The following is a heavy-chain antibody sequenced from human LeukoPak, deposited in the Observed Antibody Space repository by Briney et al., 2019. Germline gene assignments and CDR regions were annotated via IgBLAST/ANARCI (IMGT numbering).Heavy chain of an antibody. CDR1: GGSFSGYY. J-gene: IGHJ4*02. D-gene: IGHD5-24*01. CDR2: INHSGST. Sequence: SETLSLTCAVYGGSFSGYYWSWIRQPPGKGLEWIGEINHSGSTNYNPSLKSRVTISVDTSKNQFSLKLSSVTAADTAVYYCARGLPSFGYKTLKAFDYWGQGTLVTVSS. V-gene: IGHV4-34*01. CDR3: ARGLPSFGYKTLKAFDY.